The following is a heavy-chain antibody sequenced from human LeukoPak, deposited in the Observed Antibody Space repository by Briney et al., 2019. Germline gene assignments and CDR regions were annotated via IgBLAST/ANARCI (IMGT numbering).Heavy chain of an antibody. CDR2: IYYSGST. Sequence: PSETLSLTCTVSGGSISSSSYYWGWIRQPPGKGLEWIGSIYYSGSTYYNPSLKSRVTISVDTSKNQFSLKLSSVTAADTAVYYCVRHYYDSSGHYPNWFDPWGQGTLVTVSS. J-gene: IGHJ5*02. V-gene: IGHV4-39*07. CDR3: VRHYYDSSGHYPNWFDP. D-gene: IGHD3-22*01. CDR1: GGSISSSSYY.